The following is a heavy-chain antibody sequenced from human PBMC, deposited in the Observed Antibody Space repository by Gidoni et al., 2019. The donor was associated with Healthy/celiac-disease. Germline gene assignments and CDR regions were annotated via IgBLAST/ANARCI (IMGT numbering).Heavy chain of an antibody. V-gene: IGHV3-48*02. J-gene: IGHJ4*02. CDR2: SSSSSSTI. CDR3: AREGSMYYDFWSGTGGNFDY. CDR1: GFTFSSYS. Sequence: EVQLVESGGGLVQPGGSLRLSCAASGFTFSSYSMNWVRQAPGKGLEWVSYSSSSSSTIYYADSVKGRFTISRDNAKNSLYLQMNSLRDEDTAVYYCAREGSMYYDFWSGTGGNFDYWGQGTLVTVSS. D-gene: IGHD3-3*01.